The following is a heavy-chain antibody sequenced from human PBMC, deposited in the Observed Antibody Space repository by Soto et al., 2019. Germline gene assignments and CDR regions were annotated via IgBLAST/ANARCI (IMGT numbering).Heavy chain of an antibody. Sequence: PGGSLRLSCAASGFPFSDFYMTWVRQAPGKGLEWVSAISGSGGSTYYADSVKGRFTISRDNSKNTLYLQMNSLRAEDTAVYYCAKADYDRSGYYPFTWFDPWGQGTLVTVSS. J-gene: IGHJ5*02. V-gene: IGHV3-23*01. CDR2: ISGSGGST. D-gene: IGHD3-22*01. CDR1: GFPFSDFY. CDR3: AKADYDRSGYYPFTWFDP.